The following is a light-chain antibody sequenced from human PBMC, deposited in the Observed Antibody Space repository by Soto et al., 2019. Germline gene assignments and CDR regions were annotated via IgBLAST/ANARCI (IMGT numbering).Light chain of an antibody. CDR3: SSYTPRNTREIV. CDR1: SSDVGGYNY. Sequence: QSVLTQPASVSGTPAQSITISCTGTSSDVGGYNYVSWYQHHPGKAPKLIIYDVSNRPSGVSIRFSGSKSDNTASLTISGLQPEDEADYHCSSYTPRNTREIVFVTGTKVTVL. V-gene: IGLV2-14*03. J-gene: IGLJ1*01. CDR2: DVS.